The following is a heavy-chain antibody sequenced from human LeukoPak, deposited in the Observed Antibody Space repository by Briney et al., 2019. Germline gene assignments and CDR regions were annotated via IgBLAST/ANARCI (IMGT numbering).Heavy chain of an antibody. CDR1: GESMIGHY. CDR3: ARATASGSGRAYDH. J-gene: IGHJ4*02. V-gene: IGHV4-34*01. CDR2: IHHSGGS. Sequence: SETLSLTCAVYGESMIGHYWTWIRQPPGKRLEWIGEIHHSGGSNSNPSLKNRLTMSIDMSKNQFSLKLKSVTAADTAVYYCARATASGSGRAYDHWAQGNLVPVSS. D-gene: IGHD3-10*01.